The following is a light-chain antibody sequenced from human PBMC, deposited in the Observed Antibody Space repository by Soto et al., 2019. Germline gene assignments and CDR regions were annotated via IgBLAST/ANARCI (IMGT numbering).Light chain of an antibody. Sequence: ERVMTQSPATLSVSPGERATLSCRASQSVSSNLAWYQQKPGQAPRLLIYGASTRATGIPARFSGSGSGTEFTLTISSLQSEDFAVYYCQHYNNWPPWTFGQGTKVDIK. CDR3: QHYNNWPPWT. V-gene: IGKV3-15*01. CDR1: QSVSSN. CDR2: GAS. J-gene: IGKJ1*01.